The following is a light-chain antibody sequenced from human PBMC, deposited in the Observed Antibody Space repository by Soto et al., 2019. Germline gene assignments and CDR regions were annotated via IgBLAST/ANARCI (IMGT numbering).Light chain of an antibody. Sequence: ENVLTQSPGTLSLSPGERVTLSCRASQDIRSSLAWYQQRPGQAPRLLIYDASTRATGIPPRFSGGGSGTEFTVTISSLQSEDFAIYYCQQYDIWPPYTFGQGTKVDI. CDR3: QQYDIWPPYT. J-gene: IGKJ2*01. V-gene: IGKV3-15*01. CDR1: QDIRSS. CDR2: DAS.